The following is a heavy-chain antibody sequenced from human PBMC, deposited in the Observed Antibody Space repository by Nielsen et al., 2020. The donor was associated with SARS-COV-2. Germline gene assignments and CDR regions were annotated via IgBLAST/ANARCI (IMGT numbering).Heavy chain of an antibody. D-gene: IGHD3-3*01. Sequence: PGKGLEWIGEINHSGSTNYNPSLKSRVTISVDTSKNQFSLKLSSVTAADTAVYYCARHILSSSSLEWLLSYRGGWFDPWGQGTLVTVSS. CDR2: INHSGST. CDR3: ARHILSSSSLEWLLSYRGGWFDP. J-gene: IGHJ5*02. V-gene: IGHV4-34*01.